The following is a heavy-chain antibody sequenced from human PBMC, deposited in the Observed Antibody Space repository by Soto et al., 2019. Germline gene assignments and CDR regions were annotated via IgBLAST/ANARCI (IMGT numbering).Heavy chain of an antibody. CDR2: ISGSGGST. CDR3: AKDHRGPGSYYYGSGSYVNWFDP. V-gene: IGHV3-23*01. D-gene: IGHD3-10*01. J-gene: IGHJ5*02. Sequence: GSLRLSCAASGFTFSSYAMSWVRQAPGKGLEWVSAISGSGGSTYYADSVKGRFTISRDNSKNTLYLQMNSLRAEDTAVYYCAKDHRGPGSYYYGSGSYVNWFDPWGQGTLVTVSS. CDR1: GFTFSSYA.